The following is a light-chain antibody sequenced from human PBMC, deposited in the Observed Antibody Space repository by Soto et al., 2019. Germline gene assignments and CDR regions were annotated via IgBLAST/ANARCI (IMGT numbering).Light chain of an antibody. J-gene: IGKJ1*01. CDR3: QQSYSTPWT. CDR2: DAS. V-gene: IGKV3-11*01. Sequence: PATLSVFPGERAALSCRASQSVSSYLAWYQQKPGQDPRLLIYDASNRATGIPARFSGSGSGTDFTLTISSMQTEEFATYYCQQSYSTPWTFGQGNQVDIK. CDR1: QSVSSY.